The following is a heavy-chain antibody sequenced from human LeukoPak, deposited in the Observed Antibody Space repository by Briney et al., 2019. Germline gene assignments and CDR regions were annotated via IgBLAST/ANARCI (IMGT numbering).Heavy chain of an antibody. D-gene: IGHD4-17*01. Sequence: GGSLRLSCTASGFTISDSAMDWVRQASGKGLEWVGRIRNKADNYATAYSASVKGRFTISRDDSKNTAYLQMNSLKTEDTAVYFCTRLTMTTDSFDYWGQGTLVTVSS. CDR3: TRLTMTTDSFDY. CDR1: GFTISDSA. J-gene: IGHJ4*02. V-gene: IGHV3-73*01. CDR2: IRNKADNYAT.